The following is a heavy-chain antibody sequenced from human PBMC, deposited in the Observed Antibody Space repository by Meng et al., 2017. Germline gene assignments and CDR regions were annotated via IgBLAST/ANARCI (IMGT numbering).Heavy chain of an antibody. J-gene: IGHJ4*02. CDR1: GFTFSSYW. Sequence: GESLKISCAASGFTFSSYWMHWVRQAPGKGLVWVSRINSDGSSTSYADSVKGRFTISRDNAKNTLYLQMNSLRAEYTAVYYCARFSYGGNSDYWGQGTLVTVSS. CDR2: INSDGSST. CDR3: ARFSYGGNSDY. D-gene: IGHD4-23*01. V-gene: IGHV3-74*01.